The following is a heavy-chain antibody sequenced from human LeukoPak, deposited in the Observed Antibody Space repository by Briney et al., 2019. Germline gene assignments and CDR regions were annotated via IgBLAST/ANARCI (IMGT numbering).Heavy chain of an antibody. Sequence: GGSLRLSCAASGFTFSSYAMHWVRQAPGKGLEWVAVISYDGSNKYYADSVKGRFTISRDNSKNTLYLQMNSLRAEDTAVYYCAKGVSVAGTFVDVWGQGTTVTVSS. J-gene: IGHJ6*02. D-gene: IGHD6-19*01. V-gene: IGHV3-30-3*01. CDR3: AKGVSVAGTFVDV. CDR2: ISYDGSNK. CDR1: GFTFSSYA.